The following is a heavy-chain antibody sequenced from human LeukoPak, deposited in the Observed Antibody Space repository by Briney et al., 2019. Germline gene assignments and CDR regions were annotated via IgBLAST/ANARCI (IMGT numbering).Heavy chain of an antibody. Sequence: GESLKISCKGSGYTFSNYWIGWVRQMPVKGLEWVGIIYPSDSDIRYSPSFRGHVTISVDKSVSTAYLQWSGLRTSDSAIYFCVRLHYDFWSGDYWGQGTLVTVSS. CDR2: IYPSDSDI. CDR3: VRLHYDFWSGDY. J-gene: IGHJ4*02. V-gene: IGHV5-51*01. CDR1: GYTFSNYW. D-gene: IGHD3-3*01.